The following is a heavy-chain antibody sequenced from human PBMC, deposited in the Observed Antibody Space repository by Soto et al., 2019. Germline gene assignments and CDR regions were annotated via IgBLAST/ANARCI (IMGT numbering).Heavy chain of an antibody. CDR3: ARAGIVVVPAGFDY. CDR2: IYYSGST. CDR1: GGSISSYY. V-gene: IGHV4-59*12. D-gene: IGHD2-2*01. J-gene: IGHJ4*02. Sequence: SETLSLTCTVSGGSISSYYWSWIRQPPGKGLEWIGYIYYSGSTNYNPSLKSRVTISVDTSKNQFSLKLSSVTAADTAVYYCARAGIVVVPAGFDYWGQGTLVTVSS.